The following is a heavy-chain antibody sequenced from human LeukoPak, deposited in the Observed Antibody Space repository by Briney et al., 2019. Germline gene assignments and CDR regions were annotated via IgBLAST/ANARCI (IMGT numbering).Heavy chain of an antibody. J-gene: IGHJ5*02. CDR1: GFTFSSYG. V-gene: IGHV3-33*06. Sequence: GRSLRLSCAASGFTFSSYGMHWVRQAPGKGLEWVAVIWYDGSHKYYADSVKGRFTISRDNSKNTLHLQMNSLRAEDTAVYYCAKSIGNTAGFDPWGQGTLVTVSS. CDR2: IWYDGSHK. D-gene: IGHD3-22*01. CDR3: AKSIGNTAGFDP.